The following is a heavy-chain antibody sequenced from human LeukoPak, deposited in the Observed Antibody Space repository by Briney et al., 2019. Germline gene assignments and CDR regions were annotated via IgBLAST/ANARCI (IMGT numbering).Heavy chain of an antibody. CDR2: IIPIFGTA. J-gene: IGHJ4*02. CDR1: GGTFSSYA. Sequence: GASVKASCKASGGTFSSYAISWVRQAPGQGLEWMGGIIPIFGTANYAQKFQGRVTITADESTSTAYMELSGLRSEDTAVYYCAREPYSYGYSNFFDYWGQGTLVTVSS. CDR3: AREPYSYGYSNFFDY. D-gene: IGHD5-18*01. V-gene: IGHV1-69*13.